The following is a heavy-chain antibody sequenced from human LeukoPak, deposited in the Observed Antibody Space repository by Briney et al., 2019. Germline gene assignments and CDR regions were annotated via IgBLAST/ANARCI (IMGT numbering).Heavy chain of an antibody. Sequence: GGSLRLSCAASGFTFSSYAMSWVRQAPGKGLEWVSAISGSGGSTYYADSVKGRFTISRGNSKNTLYLQMNSLRAEDTAVYYCAKDKRGVVTAMRIYFDYWGQGTLVTVSS. V-gene: IGHV3-23*01. D-gene: IGHD2-21*02. CDR1: GFTFSSYA. J-gene: IGHJ4*02. CDR3: AKDKRGVVTAMRIYFDY. CDR2: ISGSGGST.